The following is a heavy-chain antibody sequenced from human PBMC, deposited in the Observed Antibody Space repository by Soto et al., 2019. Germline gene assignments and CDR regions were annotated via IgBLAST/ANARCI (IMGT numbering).Heavy chain of an antibody. CDR3: ARDSEQATLLHVNWFDP. Sequence: ASVKVSCKASGYTFTSYAMHWVRQAPGQRLEWMGWINAGNGNTKYSQKFQGRVTITRDTSASTAYMELSSLRSEDTAVYYCARDSEQATLLHVNWFDPWGQGTLVTVSS. CDR1: GYTFTSYA. D-gene: IGHD2-15*01. CDR2: INAGNGNT. J-gene: IGHJ5*02. V-gene: IGHV1-3*01.